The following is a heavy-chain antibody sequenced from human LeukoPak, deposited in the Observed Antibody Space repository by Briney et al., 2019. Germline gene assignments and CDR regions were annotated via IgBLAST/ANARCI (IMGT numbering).Heavy chain of an antibody. V-gene: IGHV1-2*02. CDR2: INPNSGGT. Sequence: ASVKVSCKAPGYTFTGYYMHRVRQAPGQGLEWMGWINPNSGGTNYAQKFQGRVTMTRDTSISTAYMELSRLRSDDTAVYYCARDYYDSSSIDPMNWFDPWGQGTLVTVSS. J-gene: IGHJ5*02. CDR3: ARDYYDSSSIDPMNWFDP. D-gene: IGHD3-22*01. CDR1: GYTFTGYY.